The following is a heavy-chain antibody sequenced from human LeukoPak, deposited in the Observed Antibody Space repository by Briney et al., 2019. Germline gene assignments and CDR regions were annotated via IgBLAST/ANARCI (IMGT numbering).Heavy chain of an antibody. J-gene: IGHJ4*02. V-gene: IGHV4-59*01. CDR1: GGSISSYY. CDR2: IYYSGST. Sequence: SETLSLTCTVSGGSISSYYWSWIRQPPGKGLEWIGYIYYSGSTNYNPSLKSRVTISVDTFKNQFSLKLSSVTAADTAVYYCARVFRSPHYSGYDLYYFDYWGQGTLVTVSS. CDR3: ARVFRSPHYSGYDLYYFDY. D-gene: IGHD5-12*01.